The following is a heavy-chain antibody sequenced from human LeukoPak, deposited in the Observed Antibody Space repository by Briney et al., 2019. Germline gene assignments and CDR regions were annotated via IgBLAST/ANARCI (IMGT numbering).Heavy chain of an antibody. D-gene: IGHD1-26*01. Sequence: SETLSLTCTVSGGSISTYYWSWIRQPPGEGLEWIGSIYYSGTTHSNPSLKSRATISVDTSKNQFSLKLSSVTAADTAVHYCAGSDSGSYYGRLTSFDYWGQGTLVTVSS. J-gene: IGHJ4*02. CDR2: IYYSGTT. V-gene: IGHV4-59*01. CDR3: AGSDSGSYYGRLTSFDY. CDR1: GGSISTYY.